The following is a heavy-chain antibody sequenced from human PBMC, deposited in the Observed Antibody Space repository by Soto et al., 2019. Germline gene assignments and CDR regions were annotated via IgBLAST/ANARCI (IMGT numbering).Heavy chain of an antibody. Sequence: EAQLLESGGGLVQPGGSLRLCCAASGFIFSNYGMSWVRQAPGKGLEWVSSISGSGDRTHNADSVRGRFTISRDDSRNTLNLQMNSLRAEDTAIYFCATTKGYIDPFDLWGQGTLVTVSS. CDR1: GFIFSNYG. D-gene: IGHD5-12*01. J-gene: IGHJ4*02. V-gene: IGHV3-23*01. CDR2: ISGSGDRT. CDR3: ATTKGYIDPFDL.